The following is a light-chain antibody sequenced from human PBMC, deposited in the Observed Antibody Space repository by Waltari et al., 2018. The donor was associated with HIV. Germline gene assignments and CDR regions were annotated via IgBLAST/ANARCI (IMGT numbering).Light chain of an antibody. CDR1: QIIGNY. CDR2: AAS. J-gene: IGKJ1*01. V-gene: IGKV1-39*01. Sequence: DIQMTQSPSSLSASVGDRVTITCRASQIIGNYLSWYQQKPGKAPKVLIFAASTLQSGVPARFRGSGYGTDVSLSISSLQREDLATYYCQQTYSTPRTFGQGTKVEIK. CDR3: QQTYSTPRT.